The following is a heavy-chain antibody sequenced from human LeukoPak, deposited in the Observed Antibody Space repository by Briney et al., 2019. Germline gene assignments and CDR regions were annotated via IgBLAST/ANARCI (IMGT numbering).Heavy chain of an antibody. CDR2: IIPIFGTA. J-gene: IGHJ4*02. V-gene: IGHV1-69*06. D-gene: IGHD4-17*01. Sequence: ASVTVSCKASGGTFSSYAISWVRRAPGQGLEWMGGIIPIFGTANYAQKFQGRVTITADKSTSTAYMELRSLRSDDTAVYYCATQPLNDYGDYWGSDYWGQGTLVTVSS. CDR3: ATQPLNDYGDYWGSDY. CDR1: GGTFSSYA.